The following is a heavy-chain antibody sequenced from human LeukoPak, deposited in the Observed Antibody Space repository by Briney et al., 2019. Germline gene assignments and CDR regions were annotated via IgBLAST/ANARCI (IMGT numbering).Heavy chain of an antibody. CDR1: GYTFTTYF. J-gene: IGHJ4*02. CDR2: INPSGGST. V-gene: IGHV1-46*01. Sequence: ASVKVSCKASGYTFTTYFIHWVRQAPGQGLEWMGIINPSGGSTSYAQKFQGRITMTRDTSTSTVHMELSSLRSEDTAVYYCARVSQYYATGSPVGDYWGQGTLVTVSS. D-gene: IGHD3-10*01. CDR3: ARVSQYYATGSPVGDY.